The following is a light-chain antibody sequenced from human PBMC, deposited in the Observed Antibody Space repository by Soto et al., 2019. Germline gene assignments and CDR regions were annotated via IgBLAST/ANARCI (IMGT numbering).Light chain of an antibody. Sequence: IGLTQSPATLSLSPGERATLSCRASQSVSSYLAWYQQKPGQAPRLLIYDASNRATGIPARFSGSGSGADFTLTISRLEPEDFAVYYCQQYGHSPWTFGQGTKVDIK. CDR2: DAS. CDR1: QSVSSY. CDR3: QQYGHSPWT. J-gene: IGKJ1*01. V-gene: IGKV3-11*01.